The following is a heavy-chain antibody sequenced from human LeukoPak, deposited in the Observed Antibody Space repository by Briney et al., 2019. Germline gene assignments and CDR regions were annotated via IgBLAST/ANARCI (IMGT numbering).Heavy chain of an antibody. CDR2: IIPIFGTA. CDR1: GGTFSSYA. D-gene: IGHD5-18*01. CDR3: ARSPQSRGYSYGYFLGDYFDY. V-gene: IGHV1-69*01. J-gene: IGHJ4*02. Sequence: SVNVSCKASGGTFSSYAISWVRQAPGQGLEWMGGIIPIFGTANYAQKFQGRVTITADESTSTAYMELSSLRSEDTAVYYCARSPQSRGYSYGYFLGDYFDYWGQGTLVTVSS.